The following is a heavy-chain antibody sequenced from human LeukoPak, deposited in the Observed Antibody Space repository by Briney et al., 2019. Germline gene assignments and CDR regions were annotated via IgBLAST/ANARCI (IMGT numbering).Heavy chain of an antibody. J-gene: IGHJ4*02. D-gene: IGHD2-2*01. Sequence: TGGSLRLSCAASGFTFSSYAMHWVRQAPGKGLEWVAVISYDGSNKYYADSVKGRFTISRDNSKNTLYLQMNSLRAEDTAVYYCARKYCSTTSCLFDNWGQGTLVTVSS. CDR1: GFTFSSYA. V-gene: IGHV3-30-3*01. CDR3: ARKYCSTTSCLFDN. CDR2: ISYDGSNK.